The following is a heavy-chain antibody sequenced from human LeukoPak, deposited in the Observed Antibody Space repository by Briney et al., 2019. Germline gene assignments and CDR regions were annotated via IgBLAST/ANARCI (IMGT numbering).Heavy chain of an antibody. CDR1: GGTFSSYA. D-gene: IGHD2-2*01. CDR2: IIPIFGTA. J-gene: IGHJ4*02. V-gene: IGHV1-69*05. Sequence: SVKVSCKASGGTFSSYAISWVRQAPGQGLEWMGGIIPIFGTANYAQKFRGRVTITTDESTSTAYMELSSLRSEDTAVYYCAVLGYCSSTSCPGGQGTLVTVSS. CDR3: AVLGYCSSTSCP.